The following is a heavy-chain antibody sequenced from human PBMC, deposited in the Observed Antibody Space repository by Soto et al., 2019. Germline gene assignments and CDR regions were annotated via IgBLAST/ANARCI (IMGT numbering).Heavy chain of an antibody. CDR3: AFLDTSLDFDF. CDR2: IDPSNSYT. Sequence: GESVKISCKGSGYRFTIYWISWVRQMPGKGLEWMGRIDPSNSYTHYSPSFHGHVTISADNSISTAYLQWSNLRASDTAIYYCAFLDTSLDFDFWGQGTLVTVSS. V-gene: IGHV5-10-1*01. J-gene: IGHJ4*02. D-gene: IGHD3-3*02. CDR1: GYRFTIYW.